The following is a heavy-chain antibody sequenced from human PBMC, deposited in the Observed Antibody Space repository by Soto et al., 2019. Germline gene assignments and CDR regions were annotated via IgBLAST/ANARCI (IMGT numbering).Heavy chain of an antibody. J-gene: IGHJ6*02. D-gene: IGHD3-3*01. V-gene: IGHV3-21*01. CDR2: ISISSSYI. Sequence: GGSLRLSCAASGFTFSSYSMNWVRLAPRQGLEWVSSISISSSYIYYADSVKSRLTISRDNAKNSLYLQMNSLRADDTAVYYFARRLYYDFWSGYRCHSGLGMDVWGQGTTVTVSS. CDR1: GFTFSSYS. CDR3: ARRLYYDFWSGYRCHSGLGMDV.